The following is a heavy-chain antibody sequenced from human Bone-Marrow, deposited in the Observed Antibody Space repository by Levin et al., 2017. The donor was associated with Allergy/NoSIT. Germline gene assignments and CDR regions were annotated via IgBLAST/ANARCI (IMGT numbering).Heavy chain of an antibody. CDR2: ISGSSGST. CDR3: AKGASRVPAAPSYYMDV. CDR1: GFTFTNYA. J-gene: IGHJ6*03. V-gene: IGHV3-23*01. D-gene: IGHD2-2*01. Sequence: GGSLRLSCAASGFTFTNYAMTWVRQAPGKGLEWVSAISGSSGSTYYADSVKGRFTISRDNFKNTVYLQMNSLRGDDTAVYYCAKGASRVPAAPSYYMDVWGKGTTVTVSS.